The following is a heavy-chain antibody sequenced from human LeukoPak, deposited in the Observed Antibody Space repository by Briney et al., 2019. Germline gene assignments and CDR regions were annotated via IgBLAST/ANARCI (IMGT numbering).Heavy chain of an antibody. CDR3: ARGSGGYHYDH. Sequence: SETLSLTCTVSGGSISSYYWSWIRQPPGKGLEWIGYFFYSGSTNYNPSLKSRVTISVDTSKNQFSLKLSSVTAGDTAVYYCARGSGGYHYDHWGQGTLVTVSS. D-gene: IGHD3-22*01. CDR2: FFYSGST. CDR1: GGSISSYY. V-gene: IGHV4-59*01. J-gene: IGHJ5*02.